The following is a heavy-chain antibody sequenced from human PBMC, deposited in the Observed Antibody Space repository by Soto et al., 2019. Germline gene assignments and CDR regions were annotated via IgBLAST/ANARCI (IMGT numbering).Heavy chain of an antibody. CDR3: ARRAVVRGVPTYGMDV. CDR1: GYSFTSYW. V-gene: IGHV5-10-1*01. D-gene: IGHD3-10*01. CDR2: IDPSDSYT. Sequence: EVQLVQSGAEVKKPGESLRISCKGSGYSFTSYWISWVRQMPGKGLEWRGRIDPSDSYTNYSPSFQGHVTISADKSISGACGEWSGVKASGTGMYCCARRAVVRGVPTYGMDVWGQGTTVTVSS. J-gene: IGHJ6*02.